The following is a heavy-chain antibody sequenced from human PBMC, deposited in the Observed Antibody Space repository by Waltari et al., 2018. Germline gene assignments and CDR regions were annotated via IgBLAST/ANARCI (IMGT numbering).Heavy chain of an antibody. J-gene: IGHJ4*02. Sequence: QVQLQESGPGLVKPSQTLSLTCTVSGGSISSGSYYWSWIRQPAGNGLEWIGRIYTSGSTNYNPSLKSRVTISVDTSKNQFSLKLSSVTAADTAVYYCARAAAAAAGSVHFDYWGQGTLVTVS. D-gene: IGHD6-13*01. CDR2: IYTSGST. CDR3: ARAAAAAAGSVHFDY. CDR1: GGSISSGSYY. V-gene: IGHV4-61*02.